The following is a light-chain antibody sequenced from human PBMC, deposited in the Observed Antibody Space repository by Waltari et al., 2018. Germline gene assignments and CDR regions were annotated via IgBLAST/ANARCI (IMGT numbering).Light chain of an antibody. CDR2: AAS. Sequence: EIVMTQSPATLSVSPGERATLSCRASQSISSNLPWYQQKPGQAPRLLIYAASTRATGIPARFSGSGSGTEFTLTISSLQSEDFVLYYCQQYNSWVTFGGGTKVEIK. CDR1: QSISSN. V-gene: IGKV3-15*01. J-gene: IGKJ4*01. CDR3: QQYNSWVT.